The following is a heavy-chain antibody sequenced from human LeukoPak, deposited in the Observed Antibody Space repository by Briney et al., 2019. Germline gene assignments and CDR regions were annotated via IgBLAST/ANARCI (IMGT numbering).Heavy chain of an antibody. D-gene: IGHD3-22*01. V-gene: IGHV1-58*01. J-gene: IGHJ4*02. CDR3: ARDRRNYYDSSSYYKVDY. CDR1: GFTFTSSA. Sequence: SVKVSCKASGFTFTSSAVQWVRQARGQRLEWIGWIVVGSGNTNYAQKFQGRVTMTTDTSTSTAYMELRSLRSDDTAVYYCARDRRNYYDSSSYYKVDYWGQGTLVTVSS. CDR2: IVVGSGNT.